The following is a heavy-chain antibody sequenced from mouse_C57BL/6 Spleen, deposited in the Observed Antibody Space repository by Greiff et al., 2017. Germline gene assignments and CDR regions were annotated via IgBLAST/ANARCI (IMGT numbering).Heavy chain of an antibody. J-gene: IGHJ4*01. CDR3: ESFEVYYAMDY. CDR2: IYPRSGNT. CDR1: GYTFTSYG. Sequence: VQLVESGAELARPGASVKLSCKASGYTFTSYGISWVKQRTGQGLEWIGEIYPRSGNTYYNEKFKGKATLTADKSSSTAYRELRSLTSEDSAVYFCESFEVYYAMDYWGQGTSVTVSS. V-gene: IGHV1-81*01.